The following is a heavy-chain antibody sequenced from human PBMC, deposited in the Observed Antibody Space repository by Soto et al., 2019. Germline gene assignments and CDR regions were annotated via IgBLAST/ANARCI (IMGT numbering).Heavy chain of an antibody. CDR1: GYTFTIYA. Sequence: QVQLVQSGAEVKKPGASVKVSFKASGYTFTIYAIHWVRQAPGQSLEWMGWINAGNGNTKYSQKLQGRVNITRDISARTAYMELSSLRSADTAVYYCARDETDWGQGTLVTVSS. CDR3: ARDETD. V-gene: IGHV1-3*01. J-gene: IGHJ4*02. D-gene: IGHD2-21*02. CDR2: INAGNGNT.